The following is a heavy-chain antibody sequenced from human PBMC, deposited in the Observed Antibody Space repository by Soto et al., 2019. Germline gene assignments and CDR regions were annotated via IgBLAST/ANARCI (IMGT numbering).Heavy chain of an antibody. CDR3: ARGGADWNQPQNFRGMLLMAMDV. V-gene: IGHV1-69*13. CDR2: IIPIFGTA. J-gene: IGHJ6*02. Sequence: ASVKVSCKASGGTFSSYAISWVRQAPGQGLEWMGGIIPIFGTANYAQKFQGRVTITADESTSTAYMELSSLRSEDTAVYYCARGGADWNQPQNFRGMLLMAMDVWGQGTTVTVSS. CDR1: GGTFSSYA. D-gene: IGHD3-16*01.